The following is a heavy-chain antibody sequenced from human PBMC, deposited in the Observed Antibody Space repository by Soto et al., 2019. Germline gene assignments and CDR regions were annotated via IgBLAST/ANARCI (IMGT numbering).Heavy chain of an antibody. CDR3: ANVPEYNFWSGYRYYFDY. J-gene: IGHJ4*02. V-gene: IGHV3-23*01. CDR1: GFTFSNHV. Sequence: GGSLRLSCAASGFTFSNHVMNWVRQAPGKGLEWVSAINGGGGSTFYADSVKGRFTISRNNSKNTLYLQMHSLRADDTAVYCCANVPEYNFWSGYRYYFDYWGQGTLVTVSS. D-gene: IGHD3-3*01. CDR2: INGGGGST.